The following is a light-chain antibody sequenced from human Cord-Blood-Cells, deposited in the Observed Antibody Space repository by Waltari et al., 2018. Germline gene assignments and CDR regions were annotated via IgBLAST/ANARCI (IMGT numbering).Light chain of an antibody. Sequence: TGTSSDVGGYNYVSWYQQHPGKAPKLMIYEVSNRPSGVSNRFSGSKSGNTASLTISGLQAEDEADYYCSSYTSSSTLVVFGGGTKLTVL. CDR2: EVS. CDR1: SSDVGGYNY. J-gene: IGLJ2*01. V-gene: IGLV2-14*01. CDR3: SSYTSSSTLVV.